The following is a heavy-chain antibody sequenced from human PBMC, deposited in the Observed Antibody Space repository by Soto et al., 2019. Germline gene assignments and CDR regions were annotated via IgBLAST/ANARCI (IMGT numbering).Heavy chain of an antibody. D-gene: IGHD2-2*01. CDR1: GFTFSSYA. Sequence: GALRLSCAASGFTFSSYAMSWVRQAPGKGLEWVSAISGSGGSTYYAGSVKGRFTISRDNSKNTLYLQMNSLRAEDTAVYYCAKVHMPTYYYYMDVWGKGTTVTVSS. CDR3: AKVHMPTYYYYMDV. CDR2: ISGSGGST. V-gene: IGHV3-23*01. J-gene: IGHJ6*03.